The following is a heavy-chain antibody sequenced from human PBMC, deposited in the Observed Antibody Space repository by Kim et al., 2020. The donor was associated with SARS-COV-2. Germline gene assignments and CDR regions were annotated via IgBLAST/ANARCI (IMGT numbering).Heavy chain of an antibody. V-gene: IGHV3-7*03. Sequence: GGSLRLSCAGSGFTFSTYWMSWVRQAPGKGLEWVANIKQDGSEQYYVDSVKGRFTISRDNAKNLMYLQMNSLRAEDTAVYYCARDPIAAGGDYYFYGKDVWGQGTTVTVSS. CDR1: GFTFSTYW. D-gene: IGHD6-13*01. CDR3: ARDPIAAGGDYYFYGKDV. CDR2: IKQDGSEQ. J-gene: IGHJ6*02.